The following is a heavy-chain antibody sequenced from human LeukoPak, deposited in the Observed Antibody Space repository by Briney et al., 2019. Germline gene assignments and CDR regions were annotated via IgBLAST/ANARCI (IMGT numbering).Heavy chain of an antibody. CDR3: ARHDVLAGHYDY. Sequence: SETLSLTCTVSGGSISSYYWSWIRQPPGKGLEWIGYIYTSGSTHYNPSLKSRVTISVDTSKNQFSLKLSSVTAADTAVYYCARHDVLAGHYDYWGQGTLVTVSS. CDR2: IYTSGST. V-gene: IGHV4-4*09. CDR1: GGSISSYY. D-gene: IGHD6-13*01. J-gene: IGHJ4*02.